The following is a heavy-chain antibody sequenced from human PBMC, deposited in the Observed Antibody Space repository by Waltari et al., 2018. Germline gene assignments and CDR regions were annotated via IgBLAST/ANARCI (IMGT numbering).Heavy chain of an antibody. CDR2: INQITGDT. V-gene: IGHV4-59*12. CDR1: NGSLHTYY. D-gene: IGHD2-2*01. CDR3: AREGSLYSSTGGWIGP. Sequence: QVHLQESGPGLVKPSETLSLTCTVPNGSLHTYYWSWIRQPPGKRMEWIGWINQITGDTNYNPSLESRVIISSDISKNQFSLKWTSVTAADTAIYYCAREGSLYSSTGGWIGPWGQGMLVTVSS. J-gene: IGHJ5*01.